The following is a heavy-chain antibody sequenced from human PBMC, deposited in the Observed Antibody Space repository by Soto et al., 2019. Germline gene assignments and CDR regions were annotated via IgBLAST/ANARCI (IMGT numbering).Heavy chain of an antibody. CDR2: IIPIFGTA. V-gene: IGHV1-69*13. CDR1: GGTFSSYA. J-gene: IGHJ6*02. Sequence: SVKVSCKASGGTFSSYAISWVRQAPGQGLEWMGGIIPIFGTANYAQKFQGRVTITADESTSTAYMELSSLRSEDTAVYYCARERVQITMIVVVPRVYYYGMDVWGQGTTVTVSS. D-gene: IGHD3-22*01. CDR3: ARERVQITMIVVVPRVYYYGMDV.